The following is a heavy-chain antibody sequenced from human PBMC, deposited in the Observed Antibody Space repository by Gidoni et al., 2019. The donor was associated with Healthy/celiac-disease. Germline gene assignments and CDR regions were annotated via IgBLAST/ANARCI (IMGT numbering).Heavy chain of an antibody. Sequence: QVQLQESGPGLEKPSQTLSLTCTVSGGSISSGDYYWSWIRQPPGKGLEWIGYIYYSGSTYYNPSLKSRVTISVDTSKNQFSLKLSSVTAADTAVYYCARGYYDSSGYFGHFDYWGQGTLVTVSS. CDR1: GGSISSGDYY. J-gene: IGHJ4*02. D-gene: IGHD3-22*01. CDR3: ARGYYDSSGYFGHFDY. CDR2: IYYSGST. V-gene: IGHV4-30-4*01.